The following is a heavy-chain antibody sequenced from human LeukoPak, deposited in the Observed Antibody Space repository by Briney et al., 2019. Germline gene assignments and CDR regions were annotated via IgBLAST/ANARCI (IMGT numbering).Heavy chain of an antibody. J-gene: IGHJ3*02. CDR2: ISYDGSNK. CDR3: AKDTCSTSCYIGALDI. D-gene: IGHD2-2*02. CDR1: GCTFSSYG. V-gene: IGHV3-30*18. Sequence: PGRSLRLSCAASGCTFSSYGMHWVRQAPGKGLKWVAVISYDGSNKYYADSVKGRFTISRDNSKNTLFLEMNSLRAEDTAVYYCAKDTCSTSCYIGALDIWGLGTLVTVSS.